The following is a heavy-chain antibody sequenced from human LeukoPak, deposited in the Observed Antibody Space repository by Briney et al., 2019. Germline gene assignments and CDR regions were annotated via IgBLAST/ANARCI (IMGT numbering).Heavy chain of an antibody. J-gene: IGHJ4*02. CDR1: GGSISRQY. D-gene: IGHD5-24*01. CDR2: IYYSGST. V-gene: IGHV4-59*11. CDR3: ARVGRWLQTGLDY. Sequence: SEALSLTCTGSGGSISRQYLSWIRQPPGKGRDGMGYIYYSGSTNYNPSLKSRVTISVDTSKNQFSLKLSSVTAADTAVYYCARVGRWLQTGLDYWGQGTLVTVSS.